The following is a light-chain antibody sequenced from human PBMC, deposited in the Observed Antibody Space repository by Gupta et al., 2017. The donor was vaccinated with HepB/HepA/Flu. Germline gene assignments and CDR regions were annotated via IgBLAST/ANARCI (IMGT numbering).Light chain of an antibody. CDR1: SSDVGGYNY. V-gene: IGLV2-14*01. J-gene: IGLJ2*01. CDR2: DVS. CDR3: SSYTSSSTYVV. Sequence: QSALTQPASVSGSPGPSITISCTGTSSDVGGYNYVSWYQQHPGKAPKLMIYDVSNRPSEVSNRFSGSKSGNTASLTISGLQAEDEADYYCSSYTSSSTYVVFGGGTKLTVL.